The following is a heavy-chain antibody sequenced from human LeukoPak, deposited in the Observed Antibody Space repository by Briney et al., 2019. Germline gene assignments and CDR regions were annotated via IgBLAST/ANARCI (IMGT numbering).Heavy chain of an antibody. V-gene: IGHV1-3*03. J-gene: IGHJ5*02. D-gene: IGHD6-13*01. Sequence: ASVKVSCKASGYIFTSYNIYWVRQAPGQRLEWMGWINAGNGNTKYSQEFQGRVTITRDTSASTAYMELSSLRSEDMAVYYCARELAAAGIGFDPWGQGTLVTVSS. CDR2: INAGNGNT. CDR1: GYIFTSYN. CDR3: ARELAAAGIGFDP.